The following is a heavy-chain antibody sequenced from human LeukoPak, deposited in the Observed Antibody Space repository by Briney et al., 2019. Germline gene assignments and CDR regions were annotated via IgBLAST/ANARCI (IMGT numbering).Heavy chain of an antibody. V-gene: IGHV3-23*01. CDR2: TSNSGGST. Sequence: GGSLRLSCAASGFTFSTYEMSWVRQAPGKGLEWVSGTSNSGGSTYYADSVKGRFTISRDNSKNTLYLQMNSLRAEDTAVYYCAKETSSSFDYWGQGTLVTVSS. CDR3: AKETSSSFDY. CDR1: GFTFSTYE. J-gene: IGHJ4*02. D-gene: IGHD6-6*01.